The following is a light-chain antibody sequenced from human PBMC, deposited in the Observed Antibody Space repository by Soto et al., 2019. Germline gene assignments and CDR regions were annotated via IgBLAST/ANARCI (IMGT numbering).Light chain of an antibody. V-gene: IGKV3-11*01. Sequence: EIVLTQSPATLSLSPGERATLSCRASQSVSTYLAWYQQKPGQAPRLLIYDASNRATGIPARFSGSGSGTXXXXXXXSLEPEDFAIYYCQQRGNLPYTFGQGTNLEIK. CDR1: QSVSTY. CDR2: DAS. J-gene: IGKJ2*01. CDR3: QQRGNLPYT.